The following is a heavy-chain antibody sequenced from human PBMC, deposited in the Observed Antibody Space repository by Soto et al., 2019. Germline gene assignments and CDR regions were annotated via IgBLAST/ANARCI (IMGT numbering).Heavy chain of an antibody. Sequence: GGSLRLSCAASGFTFSGYAMSWVRQAPGKGLEWVSAISGSGGSTYYADSVKGRFTISRDNSKNTLYLQMNSLRAEDTAVYYCAKALEYYDFWSGYQFDYWGQGTLVTVSS. V-gene: IGHV3-23*01. CDR2: ISGSGGST. D-gene: IGHD3-3*01. CDR1: GFTFSGYA. CDR3: AKALEYYDFWSGYQFDY. J-gene: IGHJ4*02.